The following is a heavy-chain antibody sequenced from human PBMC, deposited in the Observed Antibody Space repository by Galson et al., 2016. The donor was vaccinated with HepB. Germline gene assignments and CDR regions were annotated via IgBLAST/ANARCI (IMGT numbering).Heavy chain of an antibody. CDR3: AKDSTYYYDGSGYYSYFDY. D-gene: IGHD3-22*01. CDR1: GFTFSSYA. Sequence: SLRLSCAASGFTFSSYAMTWVRQAPGKGLEWVSAISGRTGNTYYADLVKGRFTISRDKSKNTLYLQMNSLRVDDTAVYYCAKDSTYYYDGSGYYSYFDYWGQGTLVTVSS. J-gene: IGHJ4*02. V-gene: IGHV3-23*01. CDR2: ISGRTGNT.